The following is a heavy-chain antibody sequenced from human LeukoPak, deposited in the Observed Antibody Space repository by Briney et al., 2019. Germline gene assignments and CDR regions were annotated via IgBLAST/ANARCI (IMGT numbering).Heavy chain of an antibody. CDR1: GFTFRSYA. D-gene: IGHD6-19*01. CDR3: ATASVAGGGCFDY. V-gene: IGHV3-23*01. CDR2: LSGSGGST. J-gene: IGHJ4*02. Sequence: PGGSLRLSCAASGFTFRSYAMNWVRQAPGQGLEWVSALSGSGGSTWYADSLRGRFTISRDNSKNTLSLQMNILTADDTPAYYFATASVAGGGCFDYWGERSLVTVSS.